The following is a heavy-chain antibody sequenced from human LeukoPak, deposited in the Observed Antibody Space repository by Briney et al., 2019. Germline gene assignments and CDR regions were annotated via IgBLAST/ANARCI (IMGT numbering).Heavy chain of an antibody. CDR3: AGLMTTVTTKDY. J-gene: IGHJ4*02. CDR1: GGSFSGYY. V-gene: IGHV4-34*01. D-gene: IGHD4-17*01. CDR2: INHSGST. Sequence: PSETLSLTCAVYGGSFSGYYWSWIRQPPGKGLEWIGEINHSGSTNYNPSLKSRVTILVDTSKNQFSLRLSSVTAADTAVYYCAGLMTTVTTKDYWGQGTLVTVSS.